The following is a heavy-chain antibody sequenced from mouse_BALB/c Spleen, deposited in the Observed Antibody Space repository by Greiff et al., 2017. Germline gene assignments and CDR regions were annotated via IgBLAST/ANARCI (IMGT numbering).Heavy chain of an antibody. CDR2: ISYSGST. CDR1: GYSITSDYA. Sequence: EVKLMESGPGLVKPSQSLSLTCTVTGYSITSDYAWNWIRQFPGNKLEWMGYISYSGSTSYNPSLKSRISITRDTSKNQFFLQLNSVTTEDTATYYCARGDGNPLAMDYWGQGTSVTVSS. J-gene: IGHJ4*01. V-gene: IGHV3-2*02. D-gene: IGHD2-1*01. CDR3: ARGDGNPLAMDY.